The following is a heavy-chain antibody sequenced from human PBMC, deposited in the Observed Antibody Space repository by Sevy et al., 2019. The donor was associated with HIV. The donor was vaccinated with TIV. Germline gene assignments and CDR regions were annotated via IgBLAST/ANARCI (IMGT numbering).Heavy chain of an antibody. Sequence: SETLSLTCTVSGGSISSYYWSWIRQPAGKGLEWIGRIYTSGRTNYNPSLKSRVTMTVDTSKNQFSLKLSSVTAADTAVYYCARGNGANEPFDYWGQGTLVTVSS. J-gene: IGHJ4*02. V-gene: IGHV4-4*07. CDR1: GGSISSYY. CDR3: ARGNGANEPFDY. D-gene: IGHD2-8*01. CDR2: IYTSGRT.